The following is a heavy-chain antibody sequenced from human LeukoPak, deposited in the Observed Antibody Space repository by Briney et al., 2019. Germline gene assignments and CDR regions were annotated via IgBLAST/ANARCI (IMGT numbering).Heavy chain of an antibody. Sequence: PVASVKVSCKASGYTFTGYYMHWVRQAPGQGLEWMGWINPNSGGTNYAQKFQGWVTMTRDTSISTAYMELSRLRSDDTAVYYCARSSAYCGGDCYPNYFDYWGQGTLVTVSS. D-gene: IGHD2-21*02. CDR2: INPNSGGT. J-gene: IGHJ4*02. V-gene: IGHV1-2*04. CDR1: GYTFTGYY. CDR3: ARSSAYCGGDCYPNYFDY.